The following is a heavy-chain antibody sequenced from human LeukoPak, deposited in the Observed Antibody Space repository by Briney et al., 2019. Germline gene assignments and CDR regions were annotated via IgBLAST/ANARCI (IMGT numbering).Heavy chain of an antibody. D-gene: IGHD1-26*01. CDR1: GFTFNSYT. J-gene: IGHJ4*02. Sequence: GGSVRLSCSASGFTFNSYTMNWLRQAPGKGLECVSSINSSSTYIYYPDSVKGRFAISRDNATNSLYLQMTSLRAEETAVYYCARDGWVDCWGPRTMVTVS. V-gene: IGHV3-21*01. CDR3: ARDGWVDC. CDR2: INSSSTYI.